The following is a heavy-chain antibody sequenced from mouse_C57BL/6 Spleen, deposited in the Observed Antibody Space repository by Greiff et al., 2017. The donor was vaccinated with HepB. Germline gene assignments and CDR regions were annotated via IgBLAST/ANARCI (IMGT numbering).Heavy chain of an antibody. V-gene: IGHV1-76*01. CDR2: IYPGSGNT. CDR3: ARRYYGSRGYYFDY. D-gene: IGHD1-1*01. CDR1: GYTFTDYY. Sequence: VMLVESGAELVRPGASVKLSCKASGYTFTDYYINWVKQRPGQGLAWIARIYPGSGNTYYNEKFKGKATLTAEKSSSTAYMQLSSLTSEDSAVYCCARRYYGSRGYYFDYWGQGTTLTVSS. J-gene: IGHJ2*01.